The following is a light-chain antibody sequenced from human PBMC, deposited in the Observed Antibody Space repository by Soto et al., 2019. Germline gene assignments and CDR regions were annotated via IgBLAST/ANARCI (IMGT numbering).Light chain of an antibody. Sequence: QSVLTQPRSVSGSPGQSVTISCTGTSSDVGGYDYVSWYQEHPDKAPKLMIYDVSKRPAEVPDRFSASKSGNTASLTISGLQAEDEADYYCCSYAGSYTFVFGTGTKLTVL. CDR2: DVS. J-gene: IGLJ1*01. CDR1: SSDVGGYDY. V-gene: IGLV2-11*01. CDR3: CSYAGSYTFV.